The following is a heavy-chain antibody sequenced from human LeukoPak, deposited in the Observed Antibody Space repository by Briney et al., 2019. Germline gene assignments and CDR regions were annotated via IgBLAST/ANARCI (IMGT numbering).Heavy chain of an antibody. J-gene: IGHJ4*02. CDR3: ARGDYYDSSGYLQFDY. CDR1: GYTFTSYY. Sequence: ASVKVSCKASGYTFTSYYMHWVRQAPGQGLEWMGIINPSGGSTSYAQKFQGRVTMTRDTSTSTVYMELSSLRYEDTAVYYCARGDYYDSSGYLQFDYWGQGTLVTVSS. CDR2: INPSGGST. D-gene: IGHD3-22*01. V-gene: IGHV1-46*01.